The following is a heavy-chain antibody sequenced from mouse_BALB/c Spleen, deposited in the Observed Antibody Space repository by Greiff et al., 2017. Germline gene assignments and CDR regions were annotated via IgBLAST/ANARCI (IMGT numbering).Heavy chain of an antibody. CDR2: ISSGGST. V-gene: IGHV5-6-5*01. D-gene: IGHD2-4*01. Sequence: EVQLVESGGGLVKPGGSLKLSCAASGFTFSSYAMSWVRQTPEKRLEWVASISSGGSTYYPDSVKGRFTISRDNARNILYLQMSSLRSEDTAMYYCARELDYRFAYWGQGTLVTVSA. J-gene: IGHJ3*01. CDR3: ARELDYRFAY. CDR1: GFTFSSYA.